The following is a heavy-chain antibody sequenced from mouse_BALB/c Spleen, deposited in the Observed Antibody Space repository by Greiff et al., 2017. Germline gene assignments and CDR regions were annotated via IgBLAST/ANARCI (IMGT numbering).Heavy chain of an antibody. V-gene: IGHV1-69*02. CDR3: KRQKLGRDD. Sequence: QVQLQQPGAELVRPGASVTLSCKASGYTFTSYWLNWVKQRPGQGLEWIGNIYPSDSYTNYNQKFKDKATLTVDKSSSTAYMQLSSRTSEESAVYYCKRQKLGRDDGGKGTLVTVSA. CDR1: GYTFTSYW. J-gene: IGHJ3*01. CDR2: IYPSDSYT. D-gene: IGHD4-1*01.